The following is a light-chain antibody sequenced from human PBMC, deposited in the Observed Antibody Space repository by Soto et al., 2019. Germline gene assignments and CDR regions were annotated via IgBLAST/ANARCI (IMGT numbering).Light chain of an antibody. CDR1: SNDVGTYNL. CDR3: CSYGRSVV. J-gene: IGLJ2*01. Sequence: QAVLTQPASVSGSPGQSITISCTGISNDVGTYNLVSWYQHHPGKAPKLIIYEASKRPSGVPNRFSGSKSGNTASLTISGLHAEDGADYYCCSYGRSVVFGGGTKLTVL. V-gene: IGLV2-23*01. CDR2: EAS.